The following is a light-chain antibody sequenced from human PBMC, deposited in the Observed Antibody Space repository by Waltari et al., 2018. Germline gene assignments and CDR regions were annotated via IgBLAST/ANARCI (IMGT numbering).Light chain of an antibody. Sequence: QSALTQPPSASGSPGQSVTISCTGTRSDVGAYKDVYWYHKHPGKAPKPLIYEVSKRASGVPDRFSGSKSGNTASLTVSGLQAEDEADYYCASRGASKVFGGGTKLTVL. CDR1: RSDVGAYKD. CDR3: ASRGASKV. J-gene: IGLJ2*01. V-gene: IGLV2-8*01. CDR2: EVS.